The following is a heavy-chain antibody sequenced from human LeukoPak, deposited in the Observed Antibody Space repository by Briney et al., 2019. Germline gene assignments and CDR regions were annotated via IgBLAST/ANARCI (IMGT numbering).Heavy chain of an antibody. CDR3: AREQLVPGFGY. Sequence: SETLSLTCAVYGGSFSGYYWSWIRQPPGKGLEWIGEINHSGSTDYNPSLKSRVTISVDTSKNQFSLKLSSVTAADTAVYYCAREQLVPGFGYWGQGTLVTVSS. J-gene: IGHJ4*02. V-gene: IGHV4-34*01. D-gene: IGHD6-6*01. CDR2: INHSGST. CDR1: GGSFSGYY.